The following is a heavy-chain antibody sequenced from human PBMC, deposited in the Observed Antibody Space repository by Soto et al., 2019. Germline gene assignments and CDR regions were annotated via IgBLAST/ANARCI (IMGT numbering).Heavy chain of an antibody. CDR2: IYYSGST. Sequence: PSETLSLTCTVSGGSISSYYWSWIRQPPGKGLEWIGYIYYSGSTNYNPSLKSRVTISVDTSKNQFSLKLNSVTAADTAVYYCARTGYDGSVYCLDYGGQEPLVTVPS. V-gene: IGHV4-59*01. D-gene: IGHD3-22*01. J-gene: IGHJ4*02. CDR1: GGSISSYY. CDR3: ARTGYDGSVYCLDY.